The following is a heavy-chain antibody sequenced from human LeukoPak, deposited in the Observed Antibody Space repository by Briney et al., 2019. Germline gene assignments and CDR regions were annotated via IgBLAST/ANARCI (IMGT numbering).Heavy chain of an antibody. CDR1: GGSISSYY. V-gene: IGHV4-59*01. Sequence: SETLSLTCTVSGGSISSYYWSWIRQPPGKGLEWIGYIYYSGSTNYNPSLKSRVTISVDTSKNQFSLKLSSVTAADTAVYYCARDPHNWEPGYWGQGTLVTVSS. CDR2: IYYSGST. J-gene: IGHJ4*02. CDR3: ARDPHNWEPGY. D-gene: IGHD1-1*01.